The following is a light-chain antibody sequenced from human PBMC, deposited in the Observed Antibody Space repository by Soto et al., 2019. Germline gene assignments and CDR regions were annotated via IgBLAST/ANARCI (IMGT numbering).Light chain of an antibody. CDR2: SNI. V-gene: IGLV1-44*01. CDR1: SSNIGSNT. Sequence: QSVLTQPPSASGTPGQRVTISCSGSSSNIGSNTVNWYQQLPGTAPKLLLYSNIQHPSGVPARFSGSKSGTSASLAISGRQSEDEADYYCAAWDDSLNGPVFGAGTKLTVL. J-gene: IGLJ1*01. CDR3: AAWDDSLNGPV.